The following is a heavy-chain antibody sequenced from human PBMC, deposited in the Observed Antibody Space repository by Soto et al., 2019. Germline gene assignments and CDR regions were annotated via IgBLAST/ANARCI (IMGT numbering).Heavy chain of an antibody. D-gene: IGHD5-12*01. J-gene: IGHJ4*02. CDR1: GYSFTSYG. CDR3: ARSDIVATSGQSDY. Sequence: PGESLKISCKGSGYSFTSYGISWVRQMCGKGLEWMGRIDPSDSYTNYSPSFQGHVTISADKSISTAYLQRSSLKASDTAMYYCARSDIVATSGQSDYWGQGTLVTVSS. CDR2: IDPSDSYT. V-gene: IGHV5-10-1*01.